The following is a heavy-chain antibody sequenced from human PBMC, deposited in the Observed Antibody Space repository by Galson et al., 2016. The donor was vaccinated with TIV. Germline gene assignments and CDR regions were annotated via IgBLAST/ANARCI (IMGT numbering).Heavy chain of an antibody. CDR2: MDPNGGNA. CDR1: GFTFTTSY. D-gene: IGHD3-22*01. J-gene: IGHJ4*02. V-gene: IGHV1-46*01. CDR3: ARSDAISGYYYHFDY. Sequence: SVKVSCKASGFTFTTSYIHWVRQAPGQGLEWMGIMDPNGGNATYAQKFQGRVTTTRDTSANMAYMELSSLRSEDTAVYYCARSDAISGYYYHFDYWGQGTLVTVSS.